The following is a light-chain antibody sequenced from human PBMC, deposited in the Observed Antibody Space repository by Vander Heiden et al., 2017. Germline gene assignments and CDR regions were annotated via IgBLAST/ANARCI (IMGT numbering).Light chain of an antibody. CDR1: QGIRNE. J-gene: IGKJ1*01. CDR2: AAS. Sequence: ATQMTPTPSSLSASVGDTVTINCRASQGIRNELGWYQQKPGKAPKLLIYAASSLQSGVSSRFSGSGSGTDFTLTISSLQPEDSATYYCLQDNNYPRTFGQGTKVEIK. CDR3: LQDNNYPRT. V-gene: IGKV1-6*02.